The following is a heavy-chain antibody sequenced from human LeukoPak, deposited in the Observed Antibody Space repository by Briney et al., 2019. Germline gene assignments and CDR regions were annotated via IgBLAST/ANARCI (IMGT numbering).Heavy chain of an antibody. CDR1: GFSLRSNA. V-gene: IGHV3-30*04. J-gene: IGHJ4*02. CDR2: ISHDGSKI. CDR3: ARVASGTYYIIDY. Sequence: GSLRLSCAASGFSLRSNAMHWVRQAPGKGLEWVTVISHDGSKIYYADSVKGRFTFSRNTSKNTLYLQMNSLRVEDTAVYYCARVASGTYYIIDYWGQGTLVTVSS. D-gene: IGHD1-26*01.